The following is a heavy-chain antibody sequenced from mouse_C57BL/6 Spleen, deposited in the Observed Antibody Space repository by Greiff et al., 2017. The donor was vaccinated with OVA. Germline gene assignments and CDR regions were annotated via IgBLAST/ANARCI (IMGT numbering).Heavy chain of an antibody. CDR3: ARSDDSPWFAY. J-gene: IGHJ3*01. D-gene: IGHD2-13*01. CDR1: GFSLTSYG. CDR2: IWSGGST. V-gene: IGHV2-2*01. Sequence: QVQLKESGPGLVQPSQSLSITCTVSGFSLTSYGVHWVRQSPGKGLEWLGVIWSGGSTDYNAAFISRLSISKDNSKSQVFFKMNSLQADDTAIYYCARSDDSPWFAYWGQGTLVTVSA.